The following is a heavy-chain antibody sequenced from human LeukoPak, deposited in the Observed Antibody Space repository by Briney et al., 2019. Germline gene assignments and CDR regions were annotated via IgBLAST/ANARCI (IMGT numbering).Heavy chain of an antibody. D-gene: IGHD4-17*01. CDR3: ARDGRIYYGDYEFDY. CDR2: IRYDGSNK. Sequence: GGSLRLSCVASGFTFSNYGMHWVRQSPGKGLEWVTFIRYDGSNKWYGDSVKGRFTISRDNAKNSLYLQMNSLRAEDTAMYYCARDGRIYYGDYEFDYWGQATLVTVSS. CDR1: GFTFSNYG. J-gene: IGHJ4*02. V-gene: IGHV3-30*02.